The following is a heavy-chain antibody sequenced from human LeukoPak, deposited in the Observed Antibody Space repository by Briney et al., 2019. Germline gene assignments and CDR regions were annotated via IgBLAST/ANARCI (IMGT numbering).Heavy chain of an antibody. CDR1: GGTFSSYA. J-gene: IGHJ6*03. Sequence: SVKVSCKASGGTFSSYAISRVRQAPGQGLEWMGGIIPIFGTANYAQKFQGRVTITADESTSTAYMELSSLRSEDTAVYYCARDVYSYGPRGYYYYYMDVWGKGTTVTVSS. V-gene: IGHV1-69*13. D-gene: IGHD5-18*01. CDR2: IIPIFGTA. CDR3: ARDVYSYGPRGYYYYYMDV.